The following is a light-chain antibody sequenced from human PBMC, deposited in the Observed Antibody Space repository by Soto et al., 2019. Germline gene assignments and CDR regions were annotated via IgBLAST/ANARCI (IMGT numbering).Light chain of an antibody. CDR2: RNN. V-gene: IGLV1-44*01. CDR3: AAWDDSLNGWV. Sequence: QPVLTQAPSASGTPGQRVTISCSGSSSNIGNNGVNWYQQLPGTAPKLLIYRNNQRPSGVPDRFSGSKSGTSASLAISGLQSEGEADYYCAAWDDSLNGWVFGGGTELTVL. CDR1: SSNIGNNG. J-gene: IGLJ3*02.